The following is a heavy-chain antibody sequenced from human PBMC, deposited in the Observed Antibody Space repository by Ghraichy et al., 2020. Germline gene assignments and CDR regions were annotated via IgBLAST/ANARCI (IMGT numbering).Heavy chain of an antibody. J-gene: IGHJ3*02. CDR3: AKPCNYYDSSGYYGYSYAFDI. CDR1: GGSISSSSYY. D-gene: IGHD3-22*01. Sequence: TLSLTCTVSGGSISSSSYYWGWIRQPPGKGLEWIGSIYYSGSTYYNPSLKSRVTISVDTSKNQFSLKLSSVTAADTAVYYFAKPCNYYDSSGYYGYSYAFDIWGQGTMVTVSS. CDR2: IYYSGST. V-gene: IGHV4-39*01.